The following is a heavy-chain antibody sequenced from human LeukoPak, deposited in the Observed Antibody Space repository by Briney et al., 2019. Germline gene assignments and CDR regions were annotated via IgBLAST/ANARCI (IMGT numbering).Heavy chain of an antibody. CDR1: GVSLSSYY. J-gene: IGHJ3*01. V-gene: IGHV4-59*12. CDR3: ARDGPSDSGAFDV. D-gene: IGHD3-22*01. CDR2: MYYSGST. Sequence: SETLSLTCTVSGVSLSSYYWSWIRQPPGKGLEWIGYMYYSGSTNYNPSLKSRVTISVGTSKNQFSLRLNSVTAADTAVYYCARDGPSDSGAFDVWGPGTLVTVSS.